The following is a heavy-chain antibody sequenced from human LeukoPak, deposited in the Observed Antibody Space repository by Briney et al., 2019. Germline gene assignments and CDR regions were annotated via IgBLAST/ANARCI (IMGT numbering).Heavy chain of an antibody. Sequence: GGSLRLSCAASGFTLSSYWMSWVRQAPGKGLEWVANIKEDGSEKYYVDSVKGRFTVSRDNAQNSVYLHMNSLTAEDTALYYCARDWVAGVPFDAFDIWGQGTMVSVSS. CDR2: IKEDGSEK. V-gene: IGHV3-7*03. J-gene: IGHJ3*02. CDR3: ARDWVAGVPFDAFDI. CDR1: GFTLSSYW. D-gene: IGHD3-10*01.